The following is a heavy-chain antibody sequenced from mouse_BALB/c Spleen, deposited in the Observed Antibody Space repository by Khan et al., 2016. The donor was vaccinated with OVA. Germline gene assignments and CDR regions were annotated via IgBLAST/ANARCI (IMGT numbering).Heavy chain of an antibody. CDR3: ARPYDSSHYFDY. CDR2: IYPGTVST. CDR1: GYIFTSYW. D-gene: IGHD1-1*01. Sequence: QVQLQQSGAELVRPGASVNLSCKTSGYIFTSYWIHWVKQRSGQGLEWIARIYPGTVSTYYNEKFKGKATLTADKSSSTAYMQLSSPKSEDSAVYFCARPYDSSHYFDYWGQGTTLTVSS. V-gene: IGHV1S132*01. J-gene: IGHJ2*01.